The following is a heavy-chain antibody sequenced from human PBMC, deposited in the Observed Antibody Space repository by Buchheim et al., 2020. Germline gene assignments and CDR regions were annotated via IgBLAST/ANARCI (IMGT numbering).Heavy chain of an antibody. CDR2: IYTSGST. V-gene: IGHV4-61*02. Sequence: QVQLQESGPGLVKPSQTLSLTCTVSGGSISSGSYYWSWIRQPAGKGLEWIGRIYTSGSTNYNPSLKSRVTISVDTSKNQFSLKLSSVTAADTAVYYCARDALDDSSGYYYIDYWGQGTL. CDR1: GGSISSGSYY. J-gene: IGHJ4*02. CDR3: ARDALDDSSGYYYIDY. D-gene: IGHD3-22*01.